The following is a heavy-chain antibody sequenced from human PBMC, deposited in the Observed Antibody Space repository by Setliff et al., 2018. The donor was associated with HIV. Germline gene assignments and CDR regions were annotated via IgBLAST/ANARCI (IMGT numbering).Heavy chain of an antibody. CDR1: GGSISVSSHY. CDR2: IYYSGST. Sequence: SETLSLTCTVSGGSISVSSHYWGWIRQPPGKGLEWIGSIYYSGSTSYNPSLKSRLTISVDTSKNQFSLKLYSVTAADTAVYYCARIIGSDISGAQYYFDHWGQGSLVTVSS. J-gene: IGHJ4*02. V-gene: IGHV4-39*07. D-gene: IGHD1-20*01. CDR3: ARIIGSDISGAQYYFDH.